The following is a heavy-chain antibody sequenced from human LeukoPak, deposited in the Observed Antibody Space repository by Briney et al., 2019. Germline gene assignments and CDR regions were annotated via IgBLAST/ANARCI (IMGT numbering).Heavy chain of an antibody. J-gene: IGHJ4*02. Sequence: GGSLRLSCAASGFTFSSYAMSWVRQAPGKGLEWVSVFSGSGGSTYYADSVKGRFTISRDNSKNTLYLQINSLRAEDTAVYYCAKDTSLLPAAINYWGQGTLVTVSS. CDR3: AKDTSLLPAAINY. CDR2: FSGSGGST. D-gene: IGHD2-2*02. V-gene: IGHV3-23*01. CDR1: GFTFSSYA.